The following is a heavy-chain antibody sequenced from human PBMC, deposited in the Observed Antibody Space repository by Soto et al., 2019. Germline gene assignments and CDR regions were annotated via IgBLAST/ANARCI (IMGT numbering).Heavy chain of an antibody. CDR1: GGSISSGGYS. Sequence: SETLSLTCAVSGGSISSGGYSWSWIRQPPGKGLEWIGYIYHSGSTYYNPSLKSRVTISVDRSKNQFSLKLSSVTAADTAVYYCARDPRIAAAGRWFDPWGQGTLVTVS. CDR3: ARDPRIAAAGRWFDP. D-gene: IGHD6-13*01. V-gene: IGHV4-30-2*01. J-gene: IGHJ5*02. CDR2: IYHSGST.